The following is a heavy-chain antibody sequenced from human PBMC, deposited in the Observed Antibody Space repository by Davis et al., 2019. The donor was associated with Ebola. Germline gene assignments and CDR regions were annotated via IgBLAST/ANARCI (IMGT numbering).Heavy chain of an antibody. CDR2: ISSSGSTI. J-gene: IGHJ4*02. CDR1: GFTFSSYE. CDR3: ARDSGSSWRGIGDY. D-gene: IGHD6-13*01. Sequence: PGGSLRLSCAASGFTFSSYEMNWVRQAPGKGLEWVSYISSSGSTIYYADSVKGRFTISRDNAKNSLYLQMNSLRAEDTAVYYCARDSGSSWRGIGDYWGQGTLVTVSS. V-gene: IGHV3-48*03.